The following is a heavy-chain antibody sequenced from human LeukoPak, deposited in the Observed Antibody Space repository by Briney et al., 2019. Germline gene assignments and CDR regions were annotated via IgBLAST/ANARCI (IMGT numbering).Heavy chain of an antibody. J-gene: IGHJ3*02. V-gene: IGHV4-39*07. Sequence: HPSETLSLTCTVSGGSISSSSYYWGWIRQPPGKGLEWIGSIYYSGSTYYNPSLKSRVTISVDTSKNQFSLKLSSVTAADTAVYYCARGMLTYCSGGGILGGKCDIVVVTGNLDDAFDIWGQGTMVTVSS. CDR2: IYYSGST. D-gene: IGHD2-21*02. CDR3: ARGMLTYCSGGGILGGKCDIVVVTGNLDDAFDI. CDR1: GGSISSSSYY.